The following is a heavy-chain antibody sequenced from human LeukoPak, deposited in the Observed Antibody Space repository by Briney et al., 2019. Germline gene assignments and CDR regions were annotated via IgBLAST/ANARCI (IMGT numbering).Heavy chain of an antibody. V-gene: IGHV1-69*04. CDR1: GYTFSNYG. D-gene: IGHD3-22*01. J-gene: IGHJ4*02. CDR2: IIPILGIA. CDR3: ARSYYYDSSGYYPDY. Sequence: SVKVSCKASGYTFSNYGISWVRQAPGQGLEWMGRIIPILGIANYAQKFQGRVTITADKSTSTAYMELSSLRSEDTAVYYCARSYYYDSSGYYPDYWGQGTLVTVSS.